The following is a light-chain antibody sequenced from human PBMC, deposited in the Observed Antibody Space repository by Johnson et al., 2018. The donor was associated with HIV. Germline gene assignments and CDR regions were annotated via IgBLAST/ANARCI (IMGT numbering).Light chain of an antibody. Sequence: QSVLTQPPSVSAAPGQKVTISCSGSSSNIGNNYVSWYQQLPGTAPKLLIYANNKRPSGIADRFSGSKSGTSATLGITGLQTGDEADYYCGTWDNGLREGVFGTGTKVTVL. V-gene: IGLV1-51*02. CDR3: GTWDNGLREGV. CDR1: SSNIGNNY. CDR2: ANN. J-gene: IGLJ1*01.